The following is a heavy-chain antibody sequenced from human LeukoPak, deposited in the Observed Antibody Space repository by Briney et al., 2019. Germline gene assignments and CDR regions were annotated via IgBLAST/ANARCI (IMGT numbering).Heavy chain of an antibody. CDR1: GFTFSTYW. CDR3: AKDLLGSGSQFDY. D-gene: IGHD3-10*01. Sequence: PGGSLRLSCTASGFTFSTYWMSWVRQAPGKGLEWVANIKQDGSEKYYVDSVKGRFTISRDDAKNSLYLQMNSLRAEDTALYYCAKDLLGSGSQFDYWGQGTLVTVSS. V-gene: IGHV3-7*03. CDR2: IKQDGSEK. J-gene: IGHJ4*02.